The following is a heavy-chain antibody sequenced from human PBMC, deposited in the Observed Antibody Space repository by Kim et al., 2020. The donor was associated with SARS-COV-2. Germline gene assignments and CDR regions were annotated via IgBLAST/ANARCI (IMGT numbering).Heavy chain of an antibody. J-gene: IGHJ2*01. D-gene: IGHD6-19*01. CDR1: GFTFSSYA. CDR3: ARDREWLTCTPNWYFDP. V-gene: IGHV3-30*04. Sequence: GGSLRLSCAASGFTFSSYAMHWVRQAPGKGLEWVAVISYDGSDKYYADSVKGRFTISRDNSKNTLYLQMNSLRAEDTAVYYCARDREWLTCTPNWYFDPWGRGTLVTVSS. CDR2: ISYDGSDK.